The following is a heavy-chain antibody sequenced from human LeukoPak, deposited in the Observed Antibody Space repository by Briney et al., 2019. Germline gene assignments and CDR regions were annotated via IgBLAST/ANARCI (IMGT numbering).Heavy chain of an antibody. CDR3: AKVYRWTRNFDY. D-gene: IGHD3-16*02. Sequence: GGSLRLSCAASGFTFSSYAMSWVRQAPGRGLEWVSAISGSGGSTYYADSVKGRFTISRDNSKNTLYLQMNSLRAEDTAVYYCAKVYRWTRNFDYWGQGTLVTVSS. J-gene: IGHJ4*02. CDR1: GFTFSSYA. V-gene: IGHV3-23*01. CDR2: ISGSGGST.